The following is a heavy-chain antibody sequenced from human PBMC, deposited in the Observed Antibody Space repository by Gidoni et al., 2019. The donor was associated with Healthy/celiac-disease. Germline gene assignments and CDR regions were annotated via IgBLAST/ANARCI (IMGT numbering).Heavy chain of an antibody. J-gene: IGHJ4*02. V-gene: IGHV3-30*04. D-gene: IGHD2-15*01. CDR1: GFTFRTSA. CDR2: ISYDGSNK. Sequence: QVQLVESGGGVVQPGRSLKLSCSASGFTFRTSAMHWVRQAPGKGLEWVAVISYDGSNKYYADSVKGRFTISRDNSKNTLYLQMNSLRAEDTAVYYCAREHGDSVVVVAATGWDYWGQGTLVTVSS. CDR3: AREHGDSVVVVAATGWDY.